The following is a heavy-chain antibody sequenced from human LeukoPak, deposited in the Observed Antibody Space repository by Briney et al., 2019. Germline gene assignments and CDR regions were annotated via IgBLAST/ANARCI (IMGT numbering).Heavy chain of an antibody. D-gene: IGHD4-17*01. V-gene: IGHV4-38-2*01. Sequence: PSETLSLTCAVSGYSISSGYYWGWIRQPPGKGLEWIGSIYHSGSTYYNPSLKSRVTISVDTSKNQFSLKLSSVTAADTAVYYCASTSGYGDYDYWGQGTLVTVSS. CDR2: IYHSGST. CDR3: ASTSGYGDYDY. CDR1: GYSISSGYY. J-gene: IGHJ4*02.